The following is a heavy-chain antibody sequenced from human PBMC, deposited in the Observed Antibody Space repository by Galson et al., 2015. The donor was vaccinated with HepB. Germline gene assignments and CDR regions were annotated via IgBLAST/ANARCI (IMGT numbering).Heavy chain of an antibody. D-gene: IGHD6-13*01. J-gene: IGHJ4*02. CDR2: IKQDGGEK. Sequence: SLRLSCAASGLTFSRYSMSWVRQAPGKGLEWVANIKQDGGEKSYVDSVKSRFTISRDNAKNSLHLQMNSLRAEDTAVYYCARDWGIASGGTPIPPYFDYWGQGTLVTVSS. CDR3: ARDWGIASGGTPIPPYFDY. V-gene: IGHV3-7*03. CDR1: GLTFSRYS.